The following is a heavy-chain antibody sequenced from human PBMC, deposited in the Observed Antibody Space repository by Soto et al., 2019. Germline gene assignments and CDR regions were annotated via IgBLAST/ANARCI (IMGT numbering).Heavy chain of an antibody. D-gene: IGHD4-17*01. CDR2: IYSGGGT. CDR3: ATRMTTAPY. J-gene: IGHJ4*02. Sequence: EVRLVQSGGGLVQPGGSLRLSCAASLFIVSDNYMSWVRQAPGKGLEWVSLIYSGGGTDYAESVKVRFTISRDNSKNTLYLPMNSLKAEDTGIYYCATRMTTAPYWCQGTVVTVSS. V-gene: IGHV3-66*01. CDR1: LFIVSDNY.